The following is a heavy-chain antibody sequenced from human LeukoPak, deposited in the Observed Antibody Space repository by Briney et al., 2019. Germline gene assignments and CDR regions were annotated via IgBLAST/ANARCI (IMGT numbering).Heavy chain of an antibody. D-gene: IGHD3-10*01. Sequence: PSETLSLTCTVSGGSISPHCWGWIRQPAGKGLELIGRSCTSGYTDYNPSLKSRATVYVDKSRDQFSLKLSSVTAADTAVYYCARVTPYGSGSHYHHDAFDIWGRGTMVAVSS. CDR1: GGSISPHC. CDR2: SCTSGYT. V-gene: IGHV4-4*07. CDR3: ARVTPYGSGSHYHHDAFDI. J-gene: IGHJ3*02.